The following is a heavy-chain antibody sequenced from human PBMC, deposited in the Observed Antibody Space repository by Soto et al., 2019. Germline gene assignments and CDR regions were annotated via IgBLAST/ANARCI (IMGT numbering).Heavy chain of an antibody. D-gene: IGHD2-21*01. V-gene: IGHV5-51*01. Sequence: PGESLKISCKGSGYSFTSYWIGWVRQMPGKGLEWMGIIYPGDSDTRYSPSFQGQVTISADKSISTAYLQWSSLKASDTAMYYCARLRRRRLAALCFGDLETWGICTIFIDDAVKFFSGESLKISCTGSGYSFNSYW. J-gene: IGHJ2*01. CDR2: IYPGDSDT. CDR1: GYSFTSYW. CDR3: ARLRRRRLAALCFGDLETWGICTIFIDDAVKFFSGESLKISCTGSGYSFNSYW.